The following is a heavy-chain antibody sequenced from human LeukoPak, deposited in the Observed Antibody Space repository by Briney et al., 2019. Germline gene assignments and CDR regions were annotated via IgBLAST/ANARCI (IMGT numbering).Heavy chain of an antibody. CDR1: GYTFTGYY. CDR3: ARVAGNAGLGAFDI. D-gene: IGHD4-23*01. V-gene: IGHV1-2*02. Sequence: GASVKVSCKASGYTFTGYYMHWVRQAPGQGLEWMGWINPNSGGTNYAQKFQGRVTMTRDTSISTAYMELSRLRSDDTAVYYCARVAGNAGLGAFDIWGQGTMVTVPS. CDR2: INPNSGGT. J-gene: IGHJ3*02.